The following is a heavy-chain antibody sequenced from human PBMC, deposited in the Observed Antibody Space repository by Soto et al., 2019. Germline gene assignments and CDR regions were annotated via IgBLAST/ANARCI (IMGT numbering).Heavy chain of an antibody. CDR3: VRGRGKSGTT. CDR1: GDTSRSCV. V-gene: IGHV1-69*06. J-gene: IGHJ5*02. D-gene: IGHD1-7*01. Sequence: QVHLVQSEPEVKKPGSSVKVSCETSGDTSRSCVISWVRQAPGQGLEWMGGIVPLLGRATYAQNFQGRVTITADTSTPTAYMELTSLRSEDTAVYYCVRGRGKSGTTWGQGTLVTVSS. CDR2: IVPLLGRA.